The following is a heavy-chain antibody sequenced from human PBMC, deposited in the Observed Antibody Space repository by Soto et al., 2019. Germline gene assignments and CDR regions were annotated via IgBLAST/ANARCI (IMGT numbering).Heavy chain of an antibody. V-gene: IGHV1-3*05. Sequence: QVQLVQSGAEEKKPGASVKVSCKASGYTFTSYAMHWVRQAPGQRLEWIGWINAGNGNTKYSQKFQGRVTITRDTSASTAYMELSSLRSEDTAVYYCARSILVVTTLDYWGQGTLVTVSS. CDR1: GYTFTSYA. CDR2: INAGNGNT. D-gene: IGHD2-21*02. J-gene: IGHJ4*02. CDR3: ARSILVVTTLDY.